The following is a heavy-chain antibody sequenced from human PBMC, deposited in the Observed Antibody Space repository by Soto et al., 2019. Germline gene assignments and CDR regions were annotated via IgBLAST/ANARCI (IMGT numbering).Heavy chain of an antibody. V-gene: IGHV3-15*01. Sequence: GGSLRLACAASGFTFSNAWMSWVRQAPGKGLEWVGRIKSKTDGGTTDYAAPVKGRFTISRDDSKNTLYLQMNSLKTEDTAVYYCTTGGNVQSIGYYYYYGLDVWGQGTTVTVSS. CDR2: IKSKTDGGTT. CDR1: GFTFSNAW. CDR3: TTGGNVQSIGYYYYYGLDV. J-gene: IGHJ6*02. D-gene: IGHD2-15*01.